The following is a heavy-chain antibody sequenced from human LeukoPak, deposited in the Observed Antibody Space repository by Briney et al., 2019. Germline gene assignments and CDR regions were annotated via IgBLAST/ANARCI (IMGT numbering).Heavy chain of an antibody. J-gene: IGHJ4*02. V-gene: IGHV3-9*01. CDR1: GFTFDDYA. CDR2: ISWNSGSI. Sequence: GGSLRLSCAASGFTFDDYAMHWVRQAPGKGLEWVSGISWNSGSIGYADSVKGRFTISRDNAKNSLYLQMNSLRAEDTALYYCAKSLPKGVAGLEGEFDYWGQGTLVTVSS. D-gene: IGHD6-19*01. CDR3: AKSLPKGVAGLEGEFDY.